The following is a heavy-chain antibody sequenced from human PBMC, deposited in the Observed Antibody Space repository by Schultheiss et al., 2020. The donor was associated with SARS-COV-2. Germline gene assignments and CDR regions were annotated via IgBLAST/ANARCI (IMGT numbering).Heavy chain of an antibody. D-gene: IGHD1-26*01. J-gene: IGHJ5*02. Sequence: SETLSLTCTDSGGSISINHWGWIRQPPGKGLEWIGSMHHSGSTYYNPSLKSRVTISLDTSKDQFSLKLSSVTSADTAVYYCSRRSGGATTRFDPWVQGTLGTVSS. CDR3: SRRSGGATTRFDP. V-gene: IGHV4-39*01. CDR1: GGSISINH. CDR2: MHHSGST.